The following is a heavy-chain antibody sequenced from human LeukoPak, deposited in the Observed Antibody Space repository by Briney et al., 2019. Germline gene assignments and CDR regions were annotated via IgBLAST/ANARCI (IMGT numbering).Heavy chain of an antibody. CDR2: MNPNSGNT. Sequence: ASVKVSCKASGYTFTSYDINWVRQATGQGLEWMGWMNPNSGNTGYAQKFQGRVTMTRNTSISTAYMELSSLRSEDTAVYYCARAGWDYNAFDIWGQGTMVTVSS. J-gene: IGHJ3*02. V-gene: IGHV1-8*01. CDR3: ARAGWDYNAFDI. D-gene: IGHD4-11*01. CDR1: GYTFTSYD.